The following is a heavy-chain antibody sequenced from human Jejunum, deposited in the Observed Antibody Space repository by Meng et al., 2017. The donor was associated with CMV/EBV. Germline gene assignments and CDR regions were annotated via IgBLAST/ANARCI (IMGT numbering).Heavy chain of an antibody. CDR1: VTISNYA. D-gene: IGHD3-22*01. CDR3: ARDRYYDTSGHYYESGY. V-gene: IGHV1-69*06. Sequence: VTISNYAITCVGQAPGQGLEWMGGIIPVLRTTNYAQKFQDRVTITADRSTTTAYMELTSLTSEDTAVYYCARDRYYDTSGHYYESGYWGQGTLVTVSS. CDR2: IIPVLRTT. J-gene: IGHJ4*02.